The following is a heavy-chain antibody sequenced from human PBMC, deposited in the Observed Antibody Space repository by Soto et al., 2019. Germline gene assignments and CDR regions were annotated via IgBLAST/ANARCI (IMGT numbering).Heavy chain of an antibody. D-gene: IGHD3-10*01. J-gene: IGHJ5*02. Sequence: TLRLPCGVDPGSFRNYERIWVRQPQGKGLKWIGEFSHSGEATYNTSPQSRITICLDTSNNQSSLKMTSVTPADTDMYFCTRAERFPRSCFEPWGQRTQGTVSS. CDR3: TRAERFPRSCFEP. CDR1: PGSFRNYE. CDR2: FSHSGEA. V-gene: IGHV4-34*01.